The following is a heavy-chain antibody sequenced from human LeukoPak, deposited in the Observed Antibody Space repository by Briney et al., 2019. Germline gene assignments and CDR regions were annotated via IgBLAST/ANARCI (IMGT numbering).Heavy chain of an antibody. CDR3: ARDTGATVAYYYYGMDV. V-gene: IGHV1-18*01. CDR1: GYTFTSYG. D-gene: IGHD1-14*01. J-gene: IGHJ6*02. CDR2: ISAYNGNT. Sequence: GASVKVSCKASGYTFTSYGISWVRQAPGQGLEWMGWISAYNGNTNYAQKLQGRVTMTTDTSPSTAYMELRSLRSDDTAVYYCARDTGATVAYYYYGMDVWGQGTTVTVSS.